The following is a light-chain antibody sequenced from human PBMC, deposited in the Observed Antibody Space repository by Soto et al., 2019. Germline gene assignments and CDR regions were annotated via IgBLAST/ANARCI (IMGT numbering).Light chain of an antibody. CDR2: DAS. Sequence: DIQLTQSPSTLYASVGDRVTITCRASQSISSWLAWYQQKPGRSPKFLIYDASSLESGVPSRFSGSGSGTEFTLTISNLQPDDFETYYCQQYDNYPLTFGGGTKVDIK. CDR1: QSISSW. V-gene: IGKV1-5*01. CDR3: QQYDNYPLT. J-gene: IGKJ4*01.